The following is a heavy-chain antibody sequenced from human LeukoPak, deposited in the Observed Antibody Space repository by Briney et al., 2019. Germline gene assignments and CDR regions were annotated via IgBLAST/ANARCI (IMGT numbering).Heavy chain of an antibody. CDR3: AKDRTYGGSYYGDFQH. J-gene: IGHJ1*01. CDR2: ISGSGGST. D-gene: IGHD1-26*01. CDR1: GFTFRSYA. Sequence: PGGSLRLSCAASGFTFRSYAMSWVRQAPGKGLEWVSAISGSGGSTYYADSVKGRFTISRDNSKTTLYLQMNSLRAEDTAVYYCAKDRTYGGSYYGDFQHWGQGTLVTVSS. V-gene: IGHV3-23*01.